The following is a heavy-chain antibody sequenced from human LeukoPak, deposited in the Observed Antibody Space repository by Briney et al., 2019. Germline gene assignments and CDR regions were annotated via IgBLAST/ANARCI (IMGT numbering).Heavy chain of an antibody. CDR1: GGSINGYY. D-gene: IGHD6-19*01. V-gene: IGHV4-59*01. J-gene: IGHJ2*01. CDR3: ARDSSGYGSSCYFDL. Sequence: PSGTLSLTCTVSGGSINGYYWSWIRQTPGKGLEWIGYVHYSGTTSYSPSLKSRVHMSAYMSKNQFSLKLSSVTAADTAVYYCARDSSGYGSSCYFDLWGRGTLVTVSS. CDR2: VHYSGTT.